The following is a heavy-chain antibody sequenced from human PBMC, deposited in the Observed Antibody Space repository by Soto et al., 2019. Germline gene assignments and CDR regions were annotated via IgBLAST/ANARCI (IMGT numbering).Heavy chain of an antibody. CDR2: INHSGST. Sequence: SGSLAHSSGVYGGCSICYSWSGISQTPGNGLEWMGEINHSGSTNYYPSLKSRVTISVDTSNTQFSLRLSSVTAADTAVYYCARGRVYDFWSGYYKYYYYGMDVWGQGTSVPVSS. J-gene: IGHJ6*01. V-gene: IGHV4-34*01. CDR1: GGCSICYS. CDR3: ARGRVYDFWSGYYKYYYYGMDV. D-gene: IGHD3-3*01.